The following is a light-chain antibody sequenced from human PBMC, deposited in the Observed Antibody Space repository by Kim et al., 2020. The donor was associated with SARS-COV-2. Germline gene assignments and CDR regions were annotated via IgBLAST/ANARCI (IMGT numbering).Light chain of an antibody. CDR3: QQAASFPLI. J-gene: IGKJ4*01. CDR2: AAS. CDR1: QDISKW. Sequence: QMTQSPSAVYASIGDTVTITCRASQDISKWVAWYQQKPGKAPKFLIYAASNLRSGVPSRFSGSGSGTDFTLTIKSLQTDDFASYYCQQAASFPLIFGGGTKVDIK. V-gene: IGKV1-12*01.